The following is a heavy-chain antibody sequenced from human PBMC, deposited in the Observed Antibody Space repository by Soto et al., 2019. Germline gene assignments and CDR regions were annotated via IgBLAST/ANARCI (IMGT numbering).Heavy chain of an antibody. D-gene: IGHD2-8*02. CDR3: ARATSFSGHHGY. Sequence: QLQLQESGPGLVKPSQTLSLACTVSGGSFSSGGYYWSWIRQLPGKGLEWIGYIYYSGSTYYNPSLKSRFTISLDTSKNQFSLKLNSVTAADTAVYYCARATSFSGHHGYWGQGTLVTVSS. CDR1: GGSFSSGGYY. J-gene: IGHJ4*02. CDR2: IYYSGST. V-gene: IGHV4-31*03.